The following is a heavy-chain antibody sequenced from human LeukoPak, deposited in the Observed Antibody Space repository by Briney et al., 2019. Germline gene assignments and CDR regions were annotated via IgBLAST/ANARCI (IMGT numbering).Heavy chain of an antibody. CDR2: ISSSSSTI. Sequence: LSLTCAVYGGSFSGYYMSWIRQAPGKGLEWVSYISSSSSTIYYADSVKGRFTISRDNAKNSLYLQMNSLRAEDTAVYYCATHSGTPGGGDTFDIWGQGAMVTVSS. CDR1: GGSFSGYY. V-gene: IGHV3-11*04. D-gene: IGHD3-10*01. J-gene: IGHJ3*02. CDR3: ATHSGTPGGGDTFDI.